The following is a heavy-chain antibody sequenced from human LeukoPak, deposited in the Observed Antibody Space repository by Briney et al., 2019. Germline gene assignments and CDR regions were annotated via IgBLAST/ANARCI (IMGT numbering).Heavy chain of an antibody. CDR1: GGSISSYY. J-gene: IGHJ4*02. CDR2: IYYSGST. V-gene: IGHV4-59*08. Sequence: SETLSLTCTVSGGSISSYYWSWIRQPPGKGLEWIGYIYYSGSTYYNPSLKSRVTISVDTSKNQFSLKLSSVTAADTAVYYCARTTVTTHFDYWGQGTLVTVSS. D-gene: IGHD4-17*01. CDR3: ARTTVTTHFDY.